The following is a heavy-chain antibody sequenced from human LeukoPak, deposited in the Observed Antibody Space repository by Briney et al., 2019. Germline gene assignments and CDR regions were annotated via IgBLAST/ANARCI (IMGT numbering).Heavy chain of an antibody. CDR2: IKQDGSEK. Sequence: PGGSLRLSCAASGFTFSSYWMSWVRQAPGKGLEWVANIKQDGSEKYYVNSVKGRFTISRDNAKNSLYLQMNSLRAEDTAVYYCARETLAYYYDSSGYSDYYGMDVWGQGTTVTVSS. CDR1: GFTFSSYW. J-gene: IGHJ6*02. CDR3: ARETLAYYYDSSGYSDYYGMDV. V-gene: IGHV3-7*01. D-gene: IGHD3-22*01.